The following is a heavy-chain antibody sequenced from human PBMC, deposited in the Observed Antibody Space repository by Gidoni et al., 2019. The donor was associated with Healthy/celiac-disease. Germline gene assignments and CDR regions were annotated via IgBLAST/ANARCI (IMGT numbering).Heavy chain of an antibody. CDR3: ANHPASRGSRVGY. CDR2: ISGSGGST. V-gene: IGHV3-23*04. CDR1: GSTSSGYA. J-gene: IGHJ4*02. Sequence: EVQLVESGGGLVQPGGSLSLSCAASGSTSSGYAMSWVPQAAGKGLGWVSAISGSGGSTYYADSVKGRFTIARDNSKNTLYLQMNSLRAEDTAVYYCANHPASRGSRVGYWGQGTLVTVSS. D-gene: IGHD1-26*01.